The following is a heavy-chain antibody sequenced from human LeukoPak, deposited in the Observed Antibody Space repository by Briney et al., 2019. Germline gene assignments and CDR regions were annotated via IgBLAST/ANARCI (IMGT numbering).Heavy chain of an antibody. CDR2: ISGGGDTT. J-gene: IGHJ4*02. CDR1: GFSFSSYT. Sequence: GGSLRLSCSASGFSFSSYTMTWVRQAPGKGPEWVSIISGGGDTTFYTDSVKGRFTISRDNSKNTLYLQMNSLRAEDTAVYYCANNGPSGSSDYWGQGTLVTVSS. D-gene: IGHD1-26*01. V-gene: IGHV3-23*01. CDR3: ANNGPSGSSDY.